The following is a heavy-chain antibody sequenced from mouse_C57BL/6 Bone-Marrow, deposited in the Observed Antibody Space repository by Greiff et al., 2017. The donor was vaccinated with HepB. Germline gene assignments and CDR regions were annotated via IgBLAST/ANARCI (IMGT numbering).Heavy chain of an antibody. J-gene: IGHJ4*01. CDR3: ARGSGWAMDY. CDR1: GFSLTSYG. D-gene: IGHD1-1*01. V-gene: IGHV2-6*01. Sequence: VKLMESGPGLVAPSQSLSITCTVSGFSLTSYGVDWVRQSPGKGLEWLGVIWGVGSTNYNSALKSRLSISKDNSKSQVFLKMNSLQTDDTAMYYCARGSGWAMDYWGQGTSVTVSS. CDR2: IWGVGST.